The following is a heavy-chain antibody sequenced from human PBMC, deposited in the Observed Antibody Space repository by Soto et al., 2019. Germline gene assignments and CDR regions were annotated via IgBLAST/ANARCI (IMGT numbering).Heavy chain of an antibody. CDR2: ILVGGST. Sequence: GSLRLSCAVSGFICSSYDMSWVRQAPGKGLEWVSTILVGGSTHYEDSVTGRFTISRDTSKNTVYLQMNSLTAGDTAVYYCAKATATGGGAFEIYGQGTMVTVS. V-gene: IGHV3-23*01. CDR1: GFICSSYD. J-gene: IGHJ3*02. CDR3: AKATATGGGAFEI. D-gene: IGHD2-8*02.